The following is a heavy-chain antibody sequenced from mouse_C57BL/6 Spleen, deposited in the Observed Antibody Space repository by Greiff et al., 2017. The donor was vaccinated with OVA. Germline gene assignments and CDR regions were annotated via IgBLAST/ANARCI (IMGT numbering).Heavy chain of an antibody. Sequence: VQLQESGPELVKPGASVKLSCKASGYTFTSYDINWVKQRPGQGLEWIGWISPRDGSTKYNEKFKGKATLTVDTSSSTAYMELHSLTSEDSAVYVCAGDGDSSGYLAWFAYWGQGTLVTVSA. CDR2: ISPRDGST. J-gene: IGHJ3*01. CDR1: GYTFTSYD. V-gene: IGHV1-85*01. CDR3: AGDGDSSGYLAWFAY. D-gene: IGHD3-2*02.